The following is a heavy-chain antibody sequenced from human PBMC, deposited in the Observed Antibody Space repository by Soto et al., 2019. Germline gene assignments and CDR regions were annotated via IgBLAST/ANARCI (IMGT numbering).Heavy chain of an antibody. CDR2: ISGSGGST. D-gene: IGHD6-19*01. CDR1: GFTFSSYP. Sequence: QPGGCLRLSFAASGFTFSSYPMSMVRQAPGKGLEWVSAISGSGGSTYYADSVKGRFTISRDNSKNTLYLQMNSLRAEDTAVYYCAKDQWLVRGDNFACWGRGTLVTVPQ. J-gene: IGHJ4*02. V-gene: IGHV3-23*01. CDR3: AKDQWLVRGDNFAC.